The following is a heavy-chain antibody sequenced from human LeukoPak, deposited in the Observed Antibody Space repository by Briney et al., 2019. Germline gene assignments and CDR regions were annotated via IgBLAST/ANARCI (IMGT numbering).Heavy chain of an antibody. D-gene: IGHD3-22*01. CDR2: IYYSGST. Sequence: PSDTLALTCTVAGGSISSSSYYWGWIRQPQRKGLEWIGSIYYSGSTYYTPSLKSRVTISVDTSKNQFSLKLTSVTAADTAVYYCARLTYYYDGSGYYFDYWGQGTLVTVSS. V-gene: IGHV4-39*01. CDR3: ARLTYYYDGSGYYFDY. CDR1: GGSISSSSYY. J-gene: IGHJ4*02.